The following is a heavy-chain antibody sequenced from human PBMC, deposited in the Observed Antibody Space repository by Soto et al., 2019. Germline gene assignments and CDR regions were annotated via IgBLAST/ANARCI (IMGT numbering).Heavy chain of an antibody. D-gene: IGHD6-6*01. CDR1: GGTFSSYA. Sequence: ASVKVSCKASGGTFSSYAISWVRQAPGQGLEWMGGIIPIFGTANYAQKFQGRVTITADESTSTAYMELSSLRSEDTAVYYCARGLVAARHYYYYGMDVWGQGTTVTVSS. J-gene: IGHJ6*02. CDR3: ARGLVAARHYYYYGMDV. CDR2: IIPIFGTA. V-gene: IGHV1-69*13.